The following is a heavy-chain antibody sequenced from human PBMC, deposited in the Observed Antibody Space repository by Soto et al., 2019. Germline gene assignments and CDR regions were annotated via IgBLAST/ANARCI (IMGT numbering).Heavy chain of an antibody. D-gene: IGHD2-15*01. V-gene: IGHV1-2*02. CDR1: GYTFTGYY. CDR3: AREVVVVVAAPYYYGMDV. Sequence: ASVKVSCKASGYTFTGYYMHWVRQAPGQGLEWMGWINPNSGGTNYAQKFQGRVTMTRDTSISTAYMELSRLRSDDTAVYYCAREVVVVVAAPYYYGMDVWGQGTTVTAP. J-gene: IGHJ6*02. CDR2: INPNSGGT.